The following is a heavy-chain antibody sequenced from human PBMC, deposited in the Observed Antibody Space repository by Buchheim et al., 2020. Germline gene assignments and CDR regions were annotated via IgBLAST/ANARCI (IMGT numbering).Heavy chain of an antibody. D-gene: IGHD3/OR15-3a*01. V-gene: IGHV1-18*01. J-gene: IGHJ4*02. CDR1: GYAFTSHG. CDR2: VSPDGRT. Sequence: QVQLVQSGAEAKKPGASVKVSCKASGYAFTSHGFSWVRQAPGQGLEWMGWVSPDGRTGYARDFQGRVTMTTDTSTATVYMELRNLRFDDTAMYYCAREPWTTTLDYWGQGT. CDR3: AREPWTTTLDY.